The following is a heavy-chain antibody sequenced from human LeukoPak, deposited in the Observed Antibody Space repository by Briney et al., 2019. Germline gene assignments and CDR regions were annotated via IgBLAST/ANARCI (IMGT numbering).Heavy chain of an antibody. J-gene: IGHJ4*02. CDR3: ARTQDVVVPAAMRRGPYYFDY. CDR2: IIPILGIA. CDR1: GGTFSSYT. V-gene: IGHV1-69*02. D-gene: IGHD2-2*01. Sequence: SVKVSCXASGGTFSSYTISWVRQAPGQGLEWMGRIIPILGIANYAQKFQGRVTITTDESTSTAYMELSSLRSEDTAVYYCARTQDVVVPAAMRRGPYYFDYWGQGTLVTVSS.